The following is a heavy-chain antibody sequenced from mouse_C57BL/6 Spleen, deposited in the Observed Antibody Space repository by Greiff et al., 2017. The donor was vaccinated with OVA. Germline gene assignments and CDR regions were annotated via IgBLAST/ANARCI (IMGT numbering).Heavy chain of an antibody. J-gene: IGHJ3*01. V-gene: IGHV1-50*01. Sequence: VQVVESGAELVKPGASVKLSCKASGYTFTSYWMQWVKQRPGQGLEWIGEIEPSDSYTNYNQKFKGKATLTVDTSSSTAYMQLSSLTSEDSAVYYCARIYYGNYGWFAYWGQGTLVTVSA. CDR3: ARIYYGNYGWFAY. CDR1: GYTFTSYW. CDR2: IEPSDSYT. D-gene: IGHD2-1*01.